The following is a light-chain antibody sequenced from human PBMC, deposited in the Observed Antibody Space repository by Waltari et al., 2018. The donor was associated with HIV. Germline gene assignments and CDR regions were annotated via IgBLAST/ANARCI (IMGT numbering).Light chain of an antibody. CDR2: GAS. V-gene: IGKV3-15*01. CDR3: QQYNNWPPVT. CDR1: QSVGGK. J-gene: IGKJ4*01. Sequence: EIVMTQSPATLSVSPGEKTSLSCGASQSVGGKLAWYQQKPGQAPRLLIYGASTRATGIPARFSGSGSGTEFTLTISSLQSEDSGVYYCQQYNNWPPVTFGGGTKVEIK.